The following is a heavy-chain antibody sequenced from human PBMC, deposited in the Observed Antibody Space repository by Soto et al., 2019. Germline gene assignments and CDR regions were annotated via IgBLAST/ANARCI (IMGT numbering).Heavy chain of an antibody. V-gene: IGHV4-34*01. CDR1: GGFLSESY. CDR3: VRIRYQLRSSVLWLDS. J-gene: IGHJ5*01. D-gene: IGHD3-16*01. Sequence: SETLSLTCAVYGGFLSESYWTWIRQPPGKGLEWIGEINHVEGTNYNPSLKSRVTMSVDTSQNQFSLRLISVTAADTAMYFCVRIRYQLRSSVLWLDSWGQGPPVTVSS. CDR2: INHVEGT.